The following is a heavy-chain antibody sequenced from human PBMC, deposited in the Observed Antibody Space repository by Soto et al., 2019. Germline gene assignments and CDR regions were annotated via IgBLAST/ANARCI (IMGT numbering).Heavy chain of an antibody. J-gene: IGHJ5*02. V-gene: IGHV4-59*01. CDR2: IYYSGNT. CDR3: ARIPVDTSMIYWLDP. CDR1: GGSISSYY. Sequence: PSETLSLTCTVSGGSISSYYWSWIRQPAVKGLEWIGYIYYSGNTNYNPSLKSRVIISVDTSKNLFSLKLTSVTAADTAVYYCARIPVDTSMIYWLDPWGQGTLVTVSS. D-gene: IGHD5-18*01.